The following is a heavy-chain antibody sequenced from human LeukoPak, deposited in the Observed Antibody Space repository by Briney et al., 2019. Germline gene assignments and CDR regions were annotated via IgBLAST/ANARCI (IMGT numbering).Heavy chain of an antibody. D-gene: IGHD2-21*02. CDR3: ARATIALLRVTGASFDI. CDR2: INHSRST. Sequence: SETLSLTCAVYGGSFSGYYWSWIRQPPGKGLEWIGEINHSRSTNYNPSLKSRVTISVDTSKNQFSLKLSSVTAADTAVYYCARATIALLRVTGASFDIWGQGTMVTVSS. CDR1: GGSFSGYY. J-gene: IGHJ3*02. V-gene: IGHV4-34*01.